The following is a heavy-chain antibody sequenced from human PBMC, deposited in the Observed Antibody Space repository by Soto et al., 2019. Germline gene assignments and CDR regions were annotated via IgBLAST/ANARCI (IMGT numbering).Heavy chain of an antibody. CDR2: IWYDGSNK. J-gene: IGHJ4*02. CDR3: AREHDGY. D-gene: IGHD3-3*01. Sequence: QVQLVESGGGVVQPGRSLRVSCAASGFTFSSYGFHWVRQAPGKGLEWVAVIWYDGSNKYYTDSVKGQFTISRDNSKNTVYLQMNSLRAEDTAVYYCAREHDGYWGQGTQVTVSS. CDR1: GFTFSSYG. V-gene: IGHV3-33*01.